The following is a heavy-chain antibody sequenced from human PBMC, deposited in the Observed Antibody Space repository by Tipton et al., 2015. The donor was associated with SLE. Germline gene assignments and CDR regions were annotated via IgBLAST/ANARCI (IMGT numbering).Heavy chain of an antibody. CDR2: INHVGRT. Sequence: TLSLTCPVYGGSLSGYYWSWIRQSPGKGLEWIDDINHVGRTNYNPSPRSRATISVDTSKNQFSLEVRSVTAADTAVYYCATGGFIRMGQWVDPWGQGTLVTVSS. D-gene: IGHD2-8*01. CDR1: GGSLSGYY. CDR3: ATGGFIRMGQWVDP. V-gene: IGHV4-34*01. J-gene: IGHJ5*02.